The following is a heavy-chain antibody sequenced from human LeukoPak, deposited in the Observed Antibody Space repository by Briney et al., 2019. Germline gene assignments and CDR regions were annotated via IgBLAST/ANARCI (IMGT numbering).Heavy chain of an antibody. CDR3: ARGHYDFWSGYYS. V-gene: IGHV4-61*01. D-gene: IGHD3-3*01. Sequence: SETLSLTCNVSGGSVSRSNYYWTWIRQPPGKGLEWIGYMYYSGSTYYNPSLKSRVTISIDTSKNQFSLKLSSVTAADTAVYYCARGHYDFWSGYYSWGQGTLVTVSS. CDR1: GGSVSRSNYY. J-gene: IGHJ4*02. CDR2: MYYSGST.